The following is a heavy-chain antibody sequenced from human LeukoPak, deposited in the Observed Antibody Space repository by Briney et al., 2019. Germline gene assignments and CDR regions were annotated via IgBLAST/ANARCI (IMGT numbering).Heavy chain of an antibody. V-gene: IGHV1-46*01. CDR1: GYTFTSYY. CDR3: AKVSERIGWYRGFDY. J-gene: IGHJ4*02. CDR2: INPSGGST. Sequence: ASVKVSCKASGYTFTSYYMHWVRQAPGQGLEWMGIINPSGGSTSYAQKFQGRVTMTRDTSTSTVYMELSSLRSEDTALYFCAKVSERIGWYRGFDYWGQGTLVTVSS. D-gene: IGHD6-19*01.